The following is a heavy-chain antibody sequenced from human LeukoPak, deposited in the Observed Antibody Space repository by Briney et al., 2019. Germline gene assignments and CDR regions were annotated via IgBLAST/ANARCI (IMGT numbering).Heavy chain of an antibody. CDR2: IYTSGST. Sequence: KPSETLSLTCTVSGGSISSYYWSWIRQPAGKGLEWIGRIYTSGSTNYNPSLKSRVTMSVDTSKNQFSLKLSSVTAADTAVYYCARGSGTTGTIYMDVWGKGITVTVSS. CDR3: ARGSGTTGTIYMDV. CDR1: GGSISSYY. J-gene: IGHJ6*03. D-gene: IGHD1-1*01. V-gene: IGHV4-4*07.